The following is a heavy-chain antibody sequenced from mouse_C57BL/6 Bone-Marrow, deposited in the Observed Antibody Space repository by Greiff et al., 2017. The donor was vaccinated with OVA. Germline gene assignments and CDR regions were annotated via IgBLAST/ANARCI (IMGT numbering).Heavy chain of an antibody. CDR1: GFTFSDYY. V-gene: IGHV5-16*01. J-gene: IGHJ4*01. CDR3: ARILSGYAMDY. Sequence: EVKLVESEGGLVQPGSSMKLSCTASGFTFSDYYMAWVRQVPEKGLEWVANINYDGSSTYYLDSLKSRFIISSDNAKNILYLQMSSLKSEDTATYYCARILSGYAMDYWGQGTSVTVSS. D-gene: IGHD6-2*01. CDR2: INYDGSST.